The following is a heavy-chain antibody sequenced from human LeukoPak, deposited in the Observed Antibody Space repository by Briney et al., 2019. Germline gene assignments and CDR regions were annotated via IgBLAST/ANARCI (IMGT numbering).Heavy chain of an antibody. CDR3: ATAGTEVTRDY. CDR1: GGSISSGDYY. J-gene: IGHJ4*02. CDR2: IYYSGST. D-gene: IGHD4-11*01. Sequence: SQTLSLTRTVSGGSISSGDYYWSWIRQPPGKGLEWIGYIYYSGSTYYNPSLKSRVTISVDTSKNQFSLKLSSVTAADTAVYYCATAGTEVTRDYWGQGTLVTVSS. V-gene: IGHV4-30-4*01.